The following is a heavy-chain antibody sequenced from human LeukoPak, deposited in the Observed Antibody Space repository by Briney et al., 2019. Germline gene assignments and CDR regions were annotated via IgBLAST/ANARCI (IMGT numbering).Heavy chain of an antibody. V-gene: IGHV4-4*02. CDR3: ARGGNYCWGY. CDR1: DDSIISNYW. CDR2: IFHNGIT. D-gene: IGHD1-26*01. J-gene: IGHJ4*01. Sequence: PSETLSLTCGVSDDSIISNYWWSWVRQPPGKGLEWIGEIFHNGITNYNPSLKSRVTISIDNSKNQVSLRLSSVTAADTAVYYCARGGNYCWGYWGQGTLVAVSS.